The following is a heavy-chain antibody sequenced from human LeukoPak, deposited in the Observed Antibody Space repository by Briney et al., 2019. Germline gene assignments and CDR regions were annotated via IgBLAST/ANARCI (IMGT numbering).Heavy chain of an antibody. Sequence: PSETLSLTRTVSGGSISSSSYYWGWIRQPPGKGLEWIGSIYYSGSTYYNPSLKSRVTISVDTSKNQFSLKLSSVTAADTAVYYCARLLDTDGSDYWGQGTLVTVSS. CDR2: IYYSGST. CDR1: GGSISSSSYY. CDR3: ARLLDTDGSDY. J-gene: IGHJ4*02. V-gene: IGHV4-39*01. D-gene: IGHD2-15*01.